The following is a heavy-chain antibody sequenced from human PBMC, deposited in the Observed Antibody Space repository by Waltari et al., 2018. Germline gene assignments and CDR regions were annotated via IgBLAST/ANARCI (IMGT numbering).Heavy chain of an antibody. J-gene: IGHJ6*03. Sequence: EMQLVESGGGLVQPGGSLRLSCAASGFTFSRFWMSWVRKAPGKGLEWVANIKEDGSEKHYVDSVKGRFTISRDNAKNLVYLQMNILEAEDTAVYYCARDENWNYYYMDVWGKGTTVTVSS. V-gene: IGHV3-7*01. CDR1: GFTFSRFW. D-gene: IGHD1-1*01. CDR2: IKEDGSEK. CDR3: ARDENWNYYYMDV.